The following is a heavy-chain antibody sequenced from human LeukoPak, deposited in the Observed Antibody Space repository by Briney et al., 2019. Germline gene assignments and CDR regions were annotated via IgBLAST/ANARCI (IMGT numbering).Heavy chain of an antibody. CDR2: IYPGDSDT. CDR3: ARTINVKDTAMVADAFDI. CDR1: GFIFSNSW. Sequence: PGGSLRLSCAVSGFIFSNSWMNWVRQMPGKGLEWMGIIYPGDSDTGYSPSFQGQVTISADKSISTAYLQWSSLKASDTAMYYCARTINVKDTAMVADAFDIWGQGTVVTVSS. D-gene: IGHD5-18*01. J-gene: IGHJ3*02. V-gene: IGHV5-51*01.